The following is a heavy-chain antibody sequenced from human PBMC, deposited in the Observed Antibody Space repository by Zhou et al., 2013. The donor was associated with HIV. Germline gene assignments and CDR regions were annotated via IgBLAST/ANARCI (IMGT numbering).Heavy chain of an antibody. CDR3: ARDGLHSLDY. CDR2: ISGYNANT. D-gene: IGHD2-15*01. J-gene: IGHJ4*02. Sequence: QVQLVQSGAEVKKPGSSVKVSCKASGGTFSSYAISWVRQAPGQGLEWMGWISGYNANTNYAQKFQGRVTMTTDTSTSTAYMELRSLKSDDTAVYYCARDGLHSLDYWGQGTLVTVSS. V-gene: IGHV1-18*01. CDR1: GGTFSSYA.